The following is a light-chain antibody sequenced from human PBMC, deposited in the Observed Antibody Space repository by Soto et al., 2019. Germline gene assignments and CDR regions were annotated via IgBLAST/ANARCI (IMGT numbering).Light chain of an antibody. CDR3: QQNNNWPS. V-gene: IGKV3-15*01. Sequence: EIEMTQSPATLSVSPGERATLSCRASQSVSSNLAWYQQKPGQAPRLLIYGASTRATGIPARFSGSGSGTEFTLTISSLLFEYFALYYSQQNNNWPSFGHGTRVDIK. J-gene: IGKJ1*01. CDR2: GAS. CDR1: QSVSSN.